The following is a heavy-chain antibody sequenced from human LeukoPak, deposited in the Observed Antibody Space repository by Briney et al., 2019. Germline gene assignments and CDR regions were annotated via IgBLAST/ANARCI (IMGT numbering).Heavy chain of an antibody. CDR3: AKVGSSGWYFEH. V-gene: IGHV1-18*04. CDR1: GYIFPSYG. Sequence: ASVKVSCQASGYIFPSYGLSWLRQAGAQGLAWMGWISAYNGNKNFAQKLQGRVTMTTDTSTSTAYMEQRRLRSDDTAVHYCAKVGSSGWYFEHWGRGTLVTVSS. J-gene: IGHJ1*01. CDR2: ISAYNGNK. D-gene: IGHD6-25*01.